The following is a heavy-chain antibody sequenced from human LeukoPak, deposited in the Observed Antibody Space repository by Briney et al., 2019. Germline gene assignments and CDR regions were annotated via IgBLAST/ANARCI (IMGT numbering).Heavy chain of an antibody. CDR1: GFTVSNNY. J-gene: IGHJ4*02. CDR3: ARARGYSYGFGS. D-gene: IGHD5-18*01. CDR2: IYSDGST. Sequence: PGGSLRLSCAASGFTVSNNYMTWVRQAPGKGLEWVSVIYSDGSTYYADSVKGRFTISRDISKSTLYLHMNRLRAEDTAVYYCARARGYSYGFGSWGQGTLVTVSS. V-gene: IGHV3-66*01.